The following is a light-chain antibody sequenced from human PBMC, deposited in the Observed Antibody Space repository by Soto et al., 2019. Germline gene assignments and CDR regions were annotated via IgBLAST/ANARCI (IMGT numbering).Light chain of an antibody. CDR2: NAS. CDR3: QQNYSNSET. CDR1: QTISSW. J-gene: IGKJ1*01. V-gene: IGKV1-5*03. Sequence: IQVTQSPSTLSTSLGDRVTITCRASQTISSWLAWYQQKPGKAPKLLIYNASYLKSGVPSRFSGSGSGTEFTLTIISLQPDDFATYYCQQNYSNSETFGQGTKVDIK.